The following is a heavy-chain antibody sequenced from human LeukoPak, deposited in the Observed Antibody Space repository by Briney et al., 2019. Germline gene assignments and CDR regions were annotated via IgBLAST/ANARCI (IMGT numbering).Heavy chain of an antibody. CDR3: ARCGQWLENDY. V-gene: IGHV4-59*01. Sequence: PSETLSLTCIVSGGSISSYYWSWIRQPPGKGLEWIGYIYYSGSTNYNPSLKSRVTISVDTSKNQFSLKLSSVTAADTAVYYCARCGQWLENDYWGQGPLVTVSS. J-gene: IGHJ4*02. CDR1: GGSISSYY. D-gene: IGHD6-19*01. CDR2: IYYSGST.